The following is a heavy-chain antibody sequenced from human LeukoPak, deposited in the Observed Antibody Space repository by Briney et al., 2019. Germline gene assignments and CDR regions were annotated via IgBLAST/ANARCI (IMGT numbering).Heavy chain of an antibody. V-gene: IGHV5-51*01. CDR1: GYSFTSYW. J-gene: IGHJ5*02. Sequence: GESLKISCKGSGYSFTSYWIGWVRPMPGKGLEWMGIIYPGDSDTRYSPSFQGQVTISADKSISTAYLQWSSLKASDTAMYYCARQMVAANNWFDPWGQGTLVTVSS. CDR2: IYPGDSDT. CDR3: ARQMVAANNWFDP. D-gene: IGHD2-15*01.